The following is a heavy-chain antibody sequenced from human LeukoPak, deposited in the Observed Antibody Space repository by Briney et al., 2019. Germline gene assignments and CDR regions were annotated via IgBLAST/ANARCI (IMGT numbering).Heavy chain of an antibody. D-gene: IGHD6-19*01. Sequence: GASVKVSCKASGYTFTSYGISWVRQAPGQGLEWMGWISAYNGNTNYAQKLQGRVTMTTDTSTSTAYMELRSLRSDDTAVYYCARDQSLSLAYAPQRSSAPLDYWGQGTLVTVSS. V-gene: IGHV1-18*04. CDR2: ISAYNGNT. CDR1: GYTFTSYG. CDR3: ARDQSLSLAYAPQRSSAPLDY. J-gene: IGHJ4*02.